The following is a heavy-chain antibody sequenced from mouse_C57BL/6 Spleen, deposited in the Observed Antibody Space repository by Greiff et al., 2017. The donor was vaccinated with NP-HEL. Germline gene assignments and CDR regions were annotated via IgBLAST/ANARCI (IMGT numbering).Heavy chain of an antibody. V-gene: IGHV1-76*01. J-gene: IGHJ3*01. CDR3: ARGDGSLPY. CDR2: IYPGSGNT. CDR1: GYTFTDYY. Sequence: VQLQESGAELVRPGASVKLSCKASGYTFTDYYINWVKQRPGQGLEWIARIYPGSGNTYYNEKFKGKATLTAEKSSSTAYMQLSSLTSEDSAVYFCARGDGSLPYWGQGTLVTVSA. D-gene: IGHD2-3*01.